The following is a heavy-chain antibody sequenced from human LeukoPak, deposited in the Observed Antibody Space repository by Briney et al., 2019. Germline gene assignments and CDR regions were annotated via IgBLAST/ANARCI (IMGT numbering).Heavy chain of an antibody. J-gene: IGHJ4*02. D-gene: IGHD3-3*01. V-gene: IGHV3-74*01. Sequence: GGSLRLSCAASGFTFSSYWMHWVRQASGKGLVWVSRINSDGSSTSYADSVKGRFTISRDNAKNTLYLQMNSLRAEDTAVYYCARGRRSGYQLDYWGQGTLVTVSS. CDR2: INSDGSST. CDR1: GFTFSSYW. CDR3: ARGRRSGYQLDY.